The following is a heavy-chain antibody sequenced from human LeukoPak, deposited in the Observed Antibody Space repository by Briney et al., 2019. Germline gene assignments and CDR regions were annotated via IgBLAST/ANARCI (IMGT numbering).Heavy chain of an antibody. V-gene: IGHV1-18*01. Sequence: ASVKVSCKASGYTFTSYGISWVRQAPGQGLEWMGWISAYNGNTNYAQKLQGRVTMTTDTSTSTAYMELRSLRSDDTAVYYCVRSSGTPKISVYYYYYYMDVWGKGTTVTVSS. CDR3: VRSSGTPKISVYYYYYYMDV. CDR2: ISAYNGNT. J-gene: IGHJ6*03. D-gene: IGHD2/OR15-2a*01. CDR1: GYTFTSYG.